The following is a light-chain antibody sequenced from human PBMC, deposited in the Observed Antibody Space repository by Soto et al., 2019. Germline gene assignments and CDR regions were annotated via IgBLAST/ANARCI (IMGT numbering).Light chain of an antibody. CDR1: QSVSSSY. Sequence: EVGFSQSPCTLSLSTGERATLSCRASQSVSSSYLAWYQQKPGQAPRLLIHGASSRATGIPDRFSGSGSGTDFTLTISRLEPEDFAVYYCQQYGSSPWTFGQGTKVDVK. J-gene: IGKJ1*01. CDR3: QQYGSSPWT. V-gene: IGKV3-20*01. CDR2: GAS.